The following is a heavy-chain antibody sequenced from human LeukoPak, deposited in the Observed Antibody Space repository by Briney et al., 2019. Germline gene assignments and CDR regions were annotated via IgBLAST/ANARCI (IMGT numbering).Heavy chain of an antibody. J-gene: IGHJ6*03. D-gene: IGHD3-10*01. V-gene: IGHV1-18*01. CDR2: ISAYNGNT. Sequence: ASVKVSCKASGYTFTSYGISWVRQAPGQGLEWMGWISAYNGNTNYAQKLQGRVTMTTDTSTSTAYMELRSLTSDDTAMYYCARVPIPEVLWFGEEQGGYYYYYMDVWGKGTTVTISS. CDR1: GYTFTSYG. CDR3: ARVPIPEVLWFGEEQGGYYYYYMDV.